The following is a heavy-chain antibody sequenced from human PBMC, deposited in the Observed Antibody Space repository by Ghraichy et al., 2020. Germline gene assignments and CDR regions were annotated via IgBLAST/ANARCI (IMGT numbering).Heavy chain of an antibody. CDR1: GFTFGDYA. CDR3: TRVPSRLSGDPPFDS. CDR2: IRSKAYGGTT. D-gene: IGHD6-19*01. J-gene: IGHJ4*02. V-gene: IGHV3-49*03. Sequence: GGSLRLSCTASGFTFGDYAMSWFRQAPGKGLEWVSFIRSKAYGGTTEYAASVKGRFTISRDDSKSIAYLQMNSLKTEETAVYYCTRVPSRLSGDPPFDSWGQGTLVTVSS.